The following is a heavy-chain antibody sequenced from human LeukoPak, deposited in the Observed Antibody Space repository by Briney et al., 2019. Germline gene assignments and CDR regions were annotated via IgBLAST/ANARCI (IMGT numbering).Heavy chain of an antibody. CDR2: IKSDSSYI. V-gene: IGHV3-21*01. D-gene: IGHD3-16*02. CDR1: GFTFSSCS. CDR3: TRLGGESSRSFEL. J-gene: IGHJ5*02. Sequence: GGSLRLSCAASGFTFSSCSMNWVRQAPGKGLEWVSSIKSDSSYINYADSVKGRFTISRDNAENTLYLQMNSLGAEDTAVYYCTRLGGESSRSFELWGQGTLVTVSS.